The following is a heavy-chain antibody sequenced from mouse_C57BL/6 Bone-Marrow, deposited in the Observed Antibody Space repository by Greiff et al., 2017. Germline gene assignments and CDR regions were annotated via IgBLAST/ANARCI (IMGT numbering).Heavy chain of an antibody. CDR2: INPNYGTT. D-gene: IGHD2-4*01. Sequence: EVKLLQSGPELVQPGASVKISCKASGYSFTDYNMNWVKQSNGKSLEWIGVINPNYGTTSYNQKFKGKATLTVDQSYSTAYMQLISLTSEDSAVYYCARCYEYDYAMDYWGQGTAVTVSS. CDR1: GYSFTDYN. V-gene: IGHV1-39*01. J-gene: IGHJ4*01. CDR3: ARCYEYDYAMDY.